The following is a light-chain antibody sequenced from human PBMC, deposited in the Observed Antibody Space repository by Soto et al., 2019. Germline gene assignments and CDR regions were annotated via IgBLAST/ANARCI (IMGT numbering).Light chain of an antibody. CDR2: KAS. CDR1: QTIGTL. CDR3: QQYNSFSS. Sequence: DIQMTQSPSTLSASVGDRVTITCRASQTIGTLLAWYQQKPEKAPNLLIYKASSLESGIPSRFSGSGSGTEFPLTISSLQPDDFATYYCQQYNSFSSFGPGTKVDFK. V-gene: IGKV1-5*03. J-gene: IGKJ3*01.